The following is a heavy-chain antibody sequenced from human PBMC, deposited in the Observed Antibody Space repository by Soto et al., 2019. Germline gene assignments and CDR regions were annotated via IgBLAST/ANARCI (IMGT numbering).Heavy chain of an antibody. CDR3: ARRSDYGGYYFDY. Sequence: GESLKISCKGSAYSFTSCWIAWVRQMPGKGLEWMGTIFPGDSATRYSPSFQGQVTISADKSISTAYLQWSSLKASDTAMYYCARRSDYGGYYFDYWGQGTLVTVSS. V-gene: IGHV5-51*01. CDR1: AYSFTSCW. D-gene: IGHD4-17*01. CDR2: IFPGDSAT. J-gene: IGHJ4*02.